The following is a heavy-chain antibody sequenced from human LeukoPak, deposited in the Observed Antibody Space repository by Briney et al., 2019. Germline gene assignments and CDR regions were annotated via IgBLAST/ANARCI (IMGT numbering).Heavy chain of an antibody. V-gene: IGHV3-30*18. CDR3: AKDYDFWSGYLHNWFDP. CDR1: GFTFSSYG. CDR2: ISYDGSNK. J-gene: IGHJ5*02. D-gene: IGHD3-3*01. Sequence: GGSLRLSCAASGFTFSSYGMHWVRQAPGKGLEWVSVISYDGSNKYYADSVKGRFTISRDNSKNTLYLQMNSLRAEDTAVDYCAKDYDFWSGYLHNWFDPWGQGTLVTVSS.